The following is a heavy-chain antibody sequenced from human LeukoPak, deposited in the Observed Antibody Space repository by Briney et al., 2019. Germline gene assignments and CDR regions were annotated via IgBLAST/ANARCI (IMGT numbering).Heavy chain of an antibody. Sequence: SETLTLTCTVSGGSISSYYWSWIRQPPGKGLEWLGSIYYSASTNYNPSLKSRVTISLDTSKNQFSLKLSSVTAADTAVYYCARGSGYVYYWGQGTLVTVSS. D-gene: IGHD5-12*01. V-gene: IGHV4-59*01. CDR1: GGSISSYY. CDR2: IYYSAST. J-gene: IGHJ4*02. CDR3: ARGSGYVYY.